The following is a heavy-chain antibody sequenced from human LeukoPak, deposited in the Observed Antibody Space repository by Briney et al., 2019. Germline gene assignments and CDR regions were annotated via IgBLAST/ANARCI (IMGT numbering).Heavy chain of an antibody. Sequence: GGSLRLSCAASGFTVSNNYMRWVRQAPGKGLEWVSLIYSGGATFYADAVKGRFTISRDGSKNTLYLQMNSLRAEDTAVYYCARDPPAVAANTYGWGQGTLVTVFS. CDR1: GFTVSNNY. V-gene: IGHV3-66*01. J-gene: IGHJ4*02. CDR3: ARDPPAVAANTYG. CDR2: IYSGGAT. D-gene: IGHD6-6*01.